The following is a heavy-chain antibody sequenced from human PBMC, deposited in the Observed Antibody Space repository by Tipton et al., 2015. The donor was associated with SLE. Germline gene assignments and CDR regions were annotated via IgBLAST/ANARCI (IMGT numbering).Heavy chain of an antibody. CDR2: IFYTGSV. J-gene: IGHJ2*01. Sequence: TLSLTCTVSGGSISNSYWTWIRQPPGKGLEWIGSIFYTGSVHDNPSLTSRVTMSLDTSKSQFSLRLTSVSAADTAMYFCARRVPHRYYFDLWGRGTLVTVSS. CDR1: GGSISNSY. CDR3: ARRVPHRYYFDL. V-gene: IGHV4-59*01. D-gene: IGHD1-26*01.